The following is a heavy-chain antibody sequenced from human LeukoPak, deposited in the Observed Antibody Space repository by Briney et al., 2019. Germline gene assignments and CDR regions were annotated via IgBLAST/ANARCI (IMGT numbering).Heavy chain of an antibody. D-gene: IGHD2-15*01. J-gene: IGHJ4*02. V-gene: IGHV3-49*04. CDR1: GFTFGDYA. CDR2: IRGKAYGGTA. CDR3: TRVSLVAASVFFDY. Sequence: TGGSLRLSCTASGFTFGDYAMSWVRQAPGKGPEWVSFIRGKAYGGTAEYAASVKGRFTISRDDSKSIAYLQMNSLKTEDTAVYYCTRVSLVAASVFFDYWGQGTLVTVSS.